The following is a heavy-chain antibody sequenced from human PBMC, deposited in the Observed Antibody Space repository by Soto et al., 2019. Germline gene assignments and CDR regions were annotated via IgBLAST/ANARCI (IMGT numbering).Heavy chain of an antibody. D-gene: IGHD3-3*01. J-gene: IGHJ5*02. CDR1: GGSVSGYF. CDR3: ARGGGYDFWSGSTQNWFDP. CDR2: IYYTGST. V-gene: IGHV4-59*02. Sequence: SETLSLTCTVSGGSVSGYFWSWIRQPPGKGLEWIGYIYYTGSTTYNPSLKSRVTISVDTSKNQFSLRLSSVTAADTALYYCARGGGYDFWSGSTQNWFDPWGQGTLVTVSS.